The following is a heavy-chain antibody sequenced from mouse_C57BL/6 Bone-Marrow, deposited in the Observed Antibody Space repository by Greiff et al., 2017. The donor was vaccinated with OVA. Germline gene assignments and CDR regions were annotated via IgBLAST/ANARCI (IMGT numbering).Heavy chain of an antibody. Sequence: QVQLQQPGAELVKPGASVKLSCKASGYTFTSYWMHWVKLRPGQGLEWIGMIHPNSGSTNYNEKFKSKATLTVDKSSSTAYMQLSSLTSEDSAVYDCARGGDYGNACVAYWGQGTLVTVSA. J-gene: IGHJ3*01. CDR1: GYTFTSYW. V-gene: IGHV1-64*01. D-gene: IGHD2-1*01. CDR2: IHPNSGST. CDR3: ARGGDYGNACVAY.